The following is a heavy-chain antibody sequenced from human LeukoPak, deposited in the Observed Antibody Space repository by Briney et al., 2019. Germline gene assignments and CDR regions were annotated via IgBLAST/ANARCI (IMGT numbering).Heavy chain of an antibody. J-gene: IGHJ4*02. V-gene: IGHV4-34*09. Sequence: SETLSLTCAVYGGSFSGYYWSWIRQPPGKGLEWIGEINHSGSTNYNPSLKSRVTISVDMSKNQFSLKLSSVTAADTAVYYCARGDLYDSSAPDYWGQGTLVTVSS. D-gene: IGHD3-22*01. CDR1: GGSFSGYY. CDR2: INHSGST. CDR3: ARGDLYDSSAPDY.